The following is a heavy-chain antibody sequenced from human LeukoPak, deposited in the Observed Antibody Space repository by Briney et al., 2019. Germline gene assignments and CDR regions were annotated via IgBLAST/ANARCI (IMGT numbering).Heavy chain of an antibody. CDR1: GGSISSYY. CDR2: IYTSGST. V-gene: IGHV4-4*07. Sequence: PSETLSLTCTVSGGSISSYYWSWIRQPAGKGLEWIGRIYTSGSTNYNPPLKSRVTTSVDTSKNQFSLKLSSVTAADTAVYYCARELGGWWSLKRPDDAFDIWGQGTMVTVSS. CDR3: ARELGGWWSLKRPDDAFDI. J-gene: IGHJ3*02. D-gene: IGHD2-8*02.